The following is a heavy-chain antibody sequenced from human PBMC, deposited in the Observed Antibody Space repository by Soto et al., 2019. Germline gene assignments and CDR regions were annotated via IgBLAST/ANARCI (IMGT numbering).Heavy chain of an antibody. Sequence: ASVKVSCKTSGGTFSSHGIAWGRQAPGQGLEWMGGIIPIFGTVKYAQKFKGRVTITADESTGTAFMELSSLISDDTAVYYCARDAQVPGTVEVFDIWGEGPKVTVSS. CDR1: GGTFSSHG. V-gene: IGHV1-69*13. CDR2: IIPIFGTV. D-gene: IGHD1-1*01. J-gene: IGHJ3*02. CDR3: ARDAQVPGTVEVFDI.